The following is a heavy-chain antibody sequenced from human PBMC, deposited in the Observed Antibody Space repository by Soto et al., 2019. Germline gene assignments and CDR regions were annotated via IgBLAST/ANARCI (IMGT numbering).Heavy chain of an antibody. Sequence: CKTSGYTFTSYGISWIRQQDGKGLEWIGCIYTSGSTNYNPSLKSRVTMSVDTSKNQFSLKLSSVTAADTAVYYCARDVDTAGGALLDYWGQGTLVTGSS. J-gene: IGHJ4*02. CDR1: GYTFTSYG. CDR2: IYTSGST. D-gene: IGHD5-18*01. CDR3: ARDVDTAGGALLDY. V-gene: IGHV4-4*07.